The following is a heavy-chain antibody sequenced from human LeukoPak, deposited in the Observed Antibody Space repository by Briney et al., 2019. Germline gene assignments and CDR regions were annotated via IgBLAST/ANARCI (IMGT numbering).Heavy chain of an antibody. Sequence: GGSLRLSCAASGFRFSDYNMSWVRQAPGKGLEWVSAISGSGGSTYYADSVKGRFTISRDNSKNTLYLQMNSLRAEDTAVYYCAKLGPLLWFGELFWGQGTLVTVSS. D-gene: IGHD3-10*01. CDR3: AKLGPLLWFGELF. CDR2: ISGSGGST. V-gene: IGHV3-23*01. CDR1: GFRFSDYN. J-gene: IGHJ4*02.